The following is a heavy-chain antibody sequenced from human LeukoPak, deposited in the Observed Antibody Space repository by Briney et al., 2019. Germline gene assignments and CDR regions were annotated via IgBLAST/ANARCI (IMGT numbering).Heavy chain of an antibody. Sequence: GGSLRLSCVASGFTFSSYTMHWVRQAPGKGLEWVAFISYDGSNKYNADSVKGRFTISRDNSKNTLYLQMNSLRAEDTAMYYCARRAGDYSHPCDYWGQGTLVTVSS. V-gene: IGHV3-30*04. D-gene: IGHD3-22*01. CDR2: ISYDGSNK. CDR3: ARRAGDYSHPCDY. J-gene: IGHJ4*02. CDR1: GFTFSSYT.